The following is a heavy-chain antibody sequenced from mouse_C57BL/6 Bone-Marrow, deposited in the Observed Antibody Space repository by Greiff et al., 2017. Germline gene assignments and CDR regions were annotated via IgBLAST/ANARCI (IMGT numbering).Heavy chain of an antibody. CDR2: IWTGGGT. J-gene: IGHJ4*01. Sequence: VKVVESGPGLVAPSQSLSITCTVSGFSLTSYAISWVRQPPGKGLEWLGVIWTGGGTNYNSALKSRLSISKDNSKSQVFLKMNSLQTDDTARYYCARTSTAQATGYYAMDYCGQGTSVTVSS. V-gene: IGHV2-9-1*01. CDR1: GFSLTSYA. D-gene: IGHD3-2*02. CDR3: ARTSTAQATGYYAMDY.